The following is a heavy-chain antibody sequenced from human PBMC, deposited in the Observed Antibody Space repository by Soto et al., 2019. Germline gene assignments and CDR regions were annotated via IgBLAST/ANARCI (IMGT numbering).Heavy chain of an antibody. D-gene: IGHD3-3*01. CDR1: GGSISSYY. CDR2: IYHSGNT. Sequence: SETLSLTCAVSGGSISSYYWSWIRQPPGKGLEWIGYIYHSGNTYYNPSLKSRVAISVDKSKNQFSLKVDSVTASDTAVYYCARAITLFGVLNLNRLDPWGQGTLVTVSS. J-gene: IGHJ5*02. CDR3: ARAITLFGVLNLNRLDP. V-gene: IGHV4-30-2*01.